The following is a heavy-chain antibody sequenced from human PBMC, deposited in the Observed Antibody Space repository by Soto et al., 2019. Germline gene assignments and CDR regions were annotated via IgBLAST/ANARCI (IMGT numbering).Heavy chain of an antibody. CDR3: AKDWDYRGDLDY. Sequence: QVQLVESGGGVVQPGTSLRLSCAASGFTFTNYGMHWVRQARGKGLEWVATISNDGSKKYNADSVKGRFTISRDNSKNMRYLQMNSLRPEDTAVYYCAKDWDYRGDLDYCGQGTMVTVSS. V-gene: IGHV3-30*18. J-gene: IGHJ4*02. D-gene: IGHD3-10*01. CDR1: GFTFTNYG. CDR2: ISNDGSKK.